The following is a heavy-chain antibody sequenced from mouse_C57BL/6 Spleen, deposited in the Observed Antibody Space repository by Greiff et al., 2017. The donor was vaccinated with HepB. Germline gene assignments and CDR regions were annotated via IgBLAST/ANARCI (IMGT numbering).Heavy chain of an antibody. CDR3: ARYYYGNSYAMDY. CDR1: GYTFTDYY. V-gene: IGHV1-26*01. J-gene: IGHJ4*01. CDR2: INPNNGGT. D-gene: IGHD2-1*01. Sequence: EVQLQQSGPELVKPGASVKISCKASGYTFTDYYMNWVKQSHGKSLEWIGDINPNNGGTSYNQKFKGKATLTVDKSSSTADMELRSLTSEDSAVYYCARYYYGNSYAMDYWGQGTSVTVSS.